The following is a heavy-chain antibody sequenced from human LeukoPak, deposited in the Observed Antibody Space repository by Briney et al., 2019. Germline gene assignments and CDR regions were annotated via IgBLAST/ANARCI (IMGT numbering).Heavy chain of an antibody. Sequence: SETLSLTCAVYGGSFSGYYWSWIRQPPGKGLEWIGYIYYSGSTYYNPSLKSRVTISVDTSKNQFSLKLSSVTAADTAVYYCARVPVGRGAFDIWGQGTMVTVSS. CDR1: GGSFSGYY. D-gene: IGHD3-10*01. CDR2: IYYSGST. CDR3: ARVPVGRGAFDI. V-gene: IGHV4-34*09. J-gene: IGHJ3*02.